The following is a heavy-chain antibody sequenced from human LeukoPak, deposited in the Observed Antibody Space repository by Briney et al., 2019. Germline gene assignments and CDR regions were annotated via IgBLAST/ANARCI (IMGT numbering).Heavy chain of an antibody. CDR3: ARDSGGLRLFDC. CDR1: GFTFSADW. J-gene: IGHJ4*02. CDR2: MNQDGSER. V-gene: IGHV3-7*01. D-gene: IGHD5-12*01. Sequence: GGSLRLSCAASGFTFSADWMSWVRQAPGKGLEWVASMNQDGSERYYVDSVEGRFTISRDNTKNSLYLQMNSLRAEDTAVYYCARDSGGLRLFDCWGQGTLVTVS.